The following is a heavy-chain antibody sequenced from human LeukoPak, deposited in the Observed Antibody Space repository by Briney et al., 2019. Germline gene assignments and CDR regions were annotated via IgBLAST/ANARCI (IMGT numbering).Heavy chain of an antibody. CDR3: AKVSRKWELLAAFDI. Sequence: PGGSLRLSCAASGFTFSSYGTSWVRQAPGKGLEWVSAISGSGGSTYYADSVKGRFTISRDNSKNTLYLQMNSLRAEDTAVYYCAKVSRKWELLAAFDIWGQGTMVTVSS. V-gene: IGHV3-23*01. CDR1: GFTFSSYG. D-gene: IGHD1-26*01. J-gene: IGHJ3*02. CDR2: ISGSGGST.